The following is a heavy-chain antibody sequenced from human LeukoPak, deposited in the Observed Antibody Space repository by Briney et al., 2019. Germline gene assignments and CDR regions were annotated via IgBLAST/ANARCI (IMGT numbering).Heavy chain of an antibody. CDR1: GGSISSSNW. CDR3: ARTRNRGVKYYGMDV. Sequence: SETLSLTCAVSGGSISSSNWWSWVRQPPGKGLEWIGEIYHSGSTNYNPSLKSRVTISVDKSKNQFSLKLSSVTAADTAVYYCARTRNRGVKYYGMDVWGQGTTVTVSS. J-gene: IGHJ6*02. CDR2: IYHSGST. V-gene: IGHV4-4*02. D-gene: IGHD3-10*01.